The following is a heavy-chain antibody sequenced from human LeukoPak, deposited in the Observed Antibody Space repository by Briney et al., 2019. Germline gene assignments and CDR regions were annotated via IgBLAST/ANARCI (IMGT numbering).Heavy chain of an antibody. D-gene: IGHD3-10*01. J-gene: IGHJ2*01. CDR1: GFTFSTSS. CDR2: INGDGSGI. CDR3: ARSINWYYDL. V-gene: IGHV3-74*01. Sequence: GGSLRLSCAASGFTFSTSSMHWVRQAPGKGPVWVSRINGDGSGINYADSVKGRFSVPRANAKNTLYLQMNSLRAEDTAVYFCARSINWYYDLWGRGTLVTVSS.